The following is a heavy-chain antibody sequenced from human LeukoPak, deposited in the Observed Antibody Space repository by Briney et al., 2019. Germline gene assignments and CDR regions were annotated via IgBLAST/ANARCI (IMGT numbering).Heavy chain of an antibody. D-gene: IGHD6-25*01. Sequence: GGSLRLSCAASGFTFSSYGMHWVRQAPGKGREWVAVISYDGSNKYYADSVKGRFTISRDNSKNTLYLQMNSLRAEDTAVYYCAKDRGYAIDYWGQGTLVTVSS. CDR3: AKDRGYAIDY. CDR2: ISYDGSNK. CDR1: GFTFSSYG. V-gene: IGHV3-30*18. J-gene: IGHJ4*02.